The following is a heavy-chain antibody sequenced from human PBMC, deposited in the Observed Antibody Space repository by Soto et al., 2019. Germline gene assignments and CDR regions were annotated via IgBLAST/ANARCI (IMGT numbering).Heavy chain of an antibody. CDR3: AGYRKYSSGWSPLHY. V-gene: IGHV1-18*01. CDR1: GYTFTSYG. Sequence: QVQLVQSGAEVKKPGASVKVSCKASGYTFTSYGISWVRQAPGQGLEWMGWISAYNGNTNYAQKLQGRVTMTTDTSTSTAYKELRSLRSDDTAVYYWAGYRKYSSGWSPLHYWGQGTLVTVSS. J-gene: IGHJ4*02. CDR2: ISAYNGNT. D-gene: IGHD6-19*01.